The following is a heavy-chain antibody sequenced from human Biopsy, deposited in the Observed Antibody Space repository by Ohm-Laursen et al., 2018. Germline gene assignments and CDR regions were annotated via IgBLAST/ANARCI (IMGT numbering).Heavy chain of an antibody. J-gene: IGHJ5*02. CDR1: GGSISNSNYY. CDR3: ARDYDTSGYYYVS. Sequence: SDTLSLTCTVSGGSISNSNYYWGWIRQPPGEGLEWIGSIFYRGSTHYKPSLKSRVNISVDTSKNQFSLKLNSVTAADTAVYYCARDYDTSGYYYVSWGQGTLVTVSS. V-gene: IGHV4-39*01. D-gene: IGHD3-22*01. CDR2: IFYRGST.